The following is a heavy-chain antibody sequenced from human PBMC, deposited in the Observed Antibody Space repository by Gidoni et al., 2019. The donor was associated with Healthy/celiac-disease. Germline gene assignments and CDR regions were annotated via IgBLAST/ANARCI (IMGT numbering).Heavy chain of an antibody. CDR2: INPSGGST. CDR1: VYTFTCFY. J-gene: IGHJ5*02. Sequence: QVQLVQSGAEVKTPGASVTASFKASVYTFTCFYMHWVRQAPGQGLEWMGIINPSGGSTSYAQKYQGRVTMTRDTSTSTVYMELSSLRSEDTAVYYCARVRGRVSSGWGMRSWFDPWGQGTLVTVSS. CDR3: ARVRGRVSSGWGMRSWFDP. D-gene: IGHD6-19*01. V-gene: IGHV1-46*01.